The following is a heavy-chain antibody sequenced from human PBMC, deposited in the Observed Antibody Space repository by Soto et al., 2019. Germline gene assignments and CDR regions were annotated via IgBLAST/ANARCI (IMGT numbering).Heavy chain of an antibody. D-gene: IGHD2-2*01. CDR3: ARGRCSSTSCYAVLYYYYYYMDV. CDR1: GGSFSGYY. J-gene: IGHJ6*03. Sequence: QVQLQQWGAGLLKPSETLSLTCAVYGGSFSGYYWSWIRQPPGKGLEWMGEINHSGSTNYNPSLKSRVTISVDTSKNQFSLKLSSVTAADTAVYYCARGRCSSTSCYAVLYYYYYYMDVWGKGTTVTVSS. V-gene: IGHV4-34*01. CDR2: INHSGST.